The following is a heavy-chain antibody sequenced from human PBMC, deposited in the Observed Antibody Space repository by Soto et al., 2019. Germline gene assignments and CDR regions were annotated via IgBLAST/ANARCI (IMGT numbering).Heavy chain of an antibody. CDR2: INHSGST. CDR3: ARGFRVRGVSGYYGMDV. CDR1: GGSFSGYY. Sequence: QVQLQQWGAGLLKPSETLSLTCAVYGGSFSGYYWSWIRQPPGKGLEWIGEINHSGSTNYNTSLKSRVTISVDTSKNQFSLKLSSVTAADTAVYYCARGFRVRGVSGYYGMDVWGQGTTVTVSS. V-gene: IGHV4-34*01. J-gene: IGHJ6*02. D-gene: IGHD3-10*01.